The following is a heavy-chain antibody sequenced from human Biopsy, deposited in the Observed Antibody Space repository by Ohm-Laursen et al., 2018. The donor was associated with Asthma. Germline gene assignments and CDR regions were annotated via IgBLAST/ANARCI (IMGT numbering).Heavy chain of an antibody. V-gene: IGHV1-69*13. CDR1: GGTFSNFA. Sequence: VASVKVSCNAPGGTFSNFAISWVRQAPGQGLEWLGGIMTVFGTTNYAQKFQGRVTITADESTSTAYMEVTSLRSEDTAIYYCARCQVGYSSGWSLLLKKIYYSGMDVWGQGTAATVSS. CDR3: ARCQVGYSSGWSLLLKKIYYSGMDV. D-gene: IGHD6-19*01. J-gene: IGHJ6*02. CDR2: IMTVFGTT.